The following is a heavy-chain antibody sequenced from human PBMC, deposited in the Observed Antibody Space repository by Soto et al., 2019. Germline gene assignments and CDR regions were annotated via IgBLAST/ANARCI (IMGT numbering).Heavy chain of an antibody. V-gene: IGHV1-2*04. CDR3: ARAGRVFVFDYFDY. D-gene: IGHD2-21*01. CDR2: INPNSGGT. Sequence: HWVRQAPGQGLEWMGWINPNSGGTNYAQKFQGWVTMTRDTSISTAYMELSRLRSDDTAVYYCARAGRVFVFDYFDYWGQGTLVTVSS. J-gene: IGHJ4*02.